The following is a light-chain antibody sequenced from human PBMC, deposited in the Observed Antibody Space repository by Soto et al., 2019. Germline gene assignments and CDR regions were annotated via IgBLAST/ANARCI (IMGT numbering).Light chain of an antibody. Sequence: QSVLTQPASVSGSPGQSITISCAGTSGDVGGYNFVSWYQHHPGKAPQLIIFEVTRRPSGVSNRFSGSKSGNTASLTISGXXAEDEADYYCSSYANSTSRIFGGGTKLTVL. CDR1: SGDVGGYNF. J-gene: IGLJ2*01. V-gene: IGLV2-14*01. CDR2: EVT. CDR3: SSYANSTSRI.